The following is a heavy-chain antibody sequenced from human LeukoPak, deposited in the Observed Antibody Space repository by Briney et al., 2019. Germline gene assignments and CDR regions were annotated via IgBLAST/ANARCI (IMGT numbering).Heavy chain of an antibody. J-gene: IGHJ4*02. CDR2: IIPIFGTA. V-gene: IGHV1-69*13. CDR3: ATWAYGSGSSNPYDY. Sequence: PVASVKVSCKASGGTFSSYAISWVRQAPGQGLEWMGGIIPIFGTANYAQKFQGRVTITADESTSTAYMELSSLRSEDTAVYYCATWAYGSGSSNPYDYWGQGTLVTVSS. CDR1: GGTFSSYA. D-gene: IGHD3-10*01.